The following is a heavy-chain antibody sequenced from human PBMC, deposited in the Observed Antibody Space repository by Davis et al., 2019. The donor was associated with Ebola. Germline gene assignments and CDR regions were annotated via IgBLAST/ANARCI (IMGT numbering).Heavy chain of an antibody. J-gene: IGHJ6*02. V-gene: IGHV5-51*01. Sequence: GESLKISCKDSGFRFSSHWIAWVRQMPGKGLEWMGIIYLGDSDTRYSPSFQGQVTISADKSISTAYLQWSSLKASDTAMYYCASLSTRSYFYGMDVWGHGTTVTVSS. D-gene: IGHD2/OR15-2a*01. CDR1: GFRFSSHW. CDR3: ASLSTRSYFYGMDV. CDR2: IYLGDSDT.